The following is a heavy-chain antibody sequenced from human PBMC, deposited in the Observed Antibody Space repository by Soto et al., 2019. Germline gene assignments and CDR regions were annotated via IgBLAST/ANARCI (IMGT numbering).Heavy chain of an antibody. CDR3: ARELSRDGYNNWFDP. J-gene: IGHJ5*02. D-gene: IGHD5-12*01. CDR1: GGSISSYY. CDR2: IYYSGST. V-gene: IGHV4-59*01. Sequence: SETLSLTCTVSGGSISSYYWSWIRQPPGKGLEWIGYIYYSGSTNYNPSLKSRVTISVDTSKNQFSLKLSSVTAADTAVYYCARELSRDGYNNWFDPWGQGTLVTVS.